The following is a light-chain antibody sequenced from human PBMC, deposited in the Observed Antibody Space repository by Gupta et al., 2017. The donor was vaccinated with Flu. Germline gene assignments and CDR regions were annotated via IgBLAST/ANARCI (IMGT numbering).Light chain of an antibody. V-gene: IGKV3-11*01. CDR3: WQHSNWPPYT. J-gene: IGKJ3*01. CDR2: DAS. CDR1: QSVRSY. Sequence: EIVLTQSPATLSLSPGERATLSCRASQSVRSYLACYQQKPGEPPRLLLNDASNRPTGILASLIGGGAWTDVFTLISSRVQDDFVGFYYWQHSNWPPYTFGPGTKVDIK.